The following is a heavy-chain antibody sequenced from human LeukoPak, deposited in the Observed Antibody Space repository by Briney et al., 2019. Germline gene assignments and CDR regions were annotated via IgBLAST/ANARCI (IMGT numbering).Heavy chain of an antibody. Sequence: GGSLRLSCAASGFTFSSYGMHWVRQAPGKGLEWVAVIWYDGSNKYYADSVKGRFTISRDNSKNTLYLQMNSLRAEDTAVYYCEVVPASYDAFDIWGQGTMVTVSS. D-gene: IGHD2-2*01. V-gene: IGHV3-33*01. CDR2: IWYDGSNK. J-gene: IGHJ3*02. CDR1: GFTFSSYG. CDR3: EVVPASYDAFDI.